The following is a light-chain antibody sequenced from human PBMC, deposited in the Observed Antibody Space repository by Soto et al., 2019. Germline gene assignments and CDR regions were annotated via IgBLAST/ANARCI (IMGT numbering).Light chain of an antibody. J-gene: IGKJ1*01. Sequence: DIQMTQSPSTLSASVGDRVTITCRASQSISSWLAWYQQKPGKAPKLLIYKASSLESGVPSRFSGSGSVPEFTLTISSLQPDDFATYYCQPYNSYSRTFGKGTKVEIK. CDR1: QSISSW. CDR3: QPYNSYSRT. CDR2: KAS. V-gene: IGKV1-5*03.